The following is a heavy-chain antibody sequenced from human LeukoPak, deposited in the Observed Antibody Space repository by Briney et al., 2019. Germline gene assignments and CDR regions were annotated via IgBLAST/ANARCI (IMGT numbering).Heavy chain of an antibody. CDR3: AKGASSGYSSDY. D-gene: IGHD3-22*01. CDR2: ISSDGSST. Sequence: GGSLRLSCAASGFTLSSYWMHWVRQAPGKGLVWVSRISSDGSSTSYAGSVKGRFTISRGNAKNTLYLQMDSLRAEDTAVYYCAKGASSGYSSDYWGQGTLVTVSS. V-gene: IGHV3-74*01. J-gene: IGHJ4*02. CDR1: GFTLSSYW.